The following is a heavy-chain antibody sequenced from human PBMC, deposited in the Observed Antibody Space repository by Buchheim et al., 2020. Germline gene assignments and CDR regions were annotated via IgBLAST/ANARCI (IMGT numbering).Heavy chain of an antibody. J-gene: IGHJ4*02. CDR1: GFTFSSYA. V-gene: IGHV3-23*01. CDR3: AKSHMGGIPLLWFGDASYFDY. D-gene: IGHD3-10*01. CDR2: ISGSGGST. Sequence: EVQLLESGGGLVQPGGSLRLSCAASGFTFSSYAMSWVRQAPGKGLEWVSAISGSGGSTYYADSVKGRFTISRDNSKNTLYLQMNSLRAEDTAVYYCAKSHMGGIPLLWFGDASYFDYWGQGTL.